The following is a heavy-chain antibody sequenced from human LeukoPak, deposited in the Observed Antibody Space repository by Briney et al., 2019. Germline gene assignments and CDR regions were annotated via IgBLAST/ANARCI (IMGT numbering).Heavy chain of an antibody. V-gene: IGHV1-18*01. J-gene: IGHJ4*02. CDR3: ARTPTPFYSSGY. CDR1: GYTFPSYG. D-gene: IGHD6-25*01. Sequence: ASVKVSCKASGYTFPSYGISWVRQAPGQGLEWMGWISAYNGNTNYAQKLQGRVTMTTDTSTSTAYMELRSLRSDDTAVYYCARTPTPFYSSGYWGQGTPVTVSS. CDR2: ISAYNGNT.